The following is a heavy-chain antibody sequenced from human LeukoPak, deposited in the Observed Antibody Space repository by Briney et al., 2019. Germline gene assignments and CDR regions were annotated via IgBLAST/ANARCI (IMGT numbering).Heavy chain of an antibody. D-gene: IGHD4-11*01. Sequence: SETLSLTCTVSGGSISGYYWRWIRQPPGKGLEWIGYIYYSGSTNYNPSLKSRVTITVDTSKDQFSLKLSSVTAADTAVYYCARTRLSNYYFDCWGQGTLVTVSS. V-gene: IGHV4-59*08. J-gene: IGHJ4*02. CDR2: IYYSGST. CDR1: GGSISGYY. CDR3: ARTRLSNYYFDC.